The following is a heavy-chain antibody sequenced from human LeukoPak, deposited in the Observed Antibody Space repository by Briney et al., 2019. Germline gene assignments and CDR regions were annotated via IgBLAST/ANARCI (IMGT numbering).Heavy chain of an antibody. Sequence: ASVKVSCKASGYIFISYGINWVRQAPGQGLEWMGWISAYDGNTNYAQKLQGRVTMTRDTSTSTAYMELRSLRSDDTAVYFCARVDGSPDYWGQGTLVTVSS. CDR1: GYIFISYG. V-gene: IGHV1-18*01. D-gene: IGHD2-15*01. CDR3: ARVDGSPDY. J-gene: IGHJ4*02. CDR2: ISAYDGNT.